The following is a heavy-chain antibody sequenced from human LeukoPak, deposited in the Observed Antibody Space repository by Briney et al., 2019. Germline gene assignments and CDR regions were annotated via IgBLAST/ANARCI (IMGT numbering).Heavy chain of an antibody. Sequence: KPSETLPLLCSLSGGPKSSYLGSGTRQPPGKGMEWLGYIYYSGSTNYNPSLKSRVTISVDTNKKQFSLVLSFVTAADTAVYYCARDRAYYYDNSGYEFDMDVRGKGTTV. CDR3: ARDRAYYYDNSGYEFDMDV. V-gene: IGHV4-59*01. D-gene: IGHD3-22*01. CDR2: IYYSGST. J-gene: IGHJ6*03. CDR1: GGPKSSYL.